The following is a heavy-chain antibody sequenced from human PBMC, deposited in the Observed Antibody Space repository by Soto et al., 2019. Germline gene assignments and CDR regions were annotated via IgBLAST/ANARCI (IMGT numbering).Heavy chain of an antibody. CDR2: ISSASTFT. J-gene: IGHJ3*02. CDR1: GSTFSDYY. Sequence: QVQLVESGGGLVKPGGSLRLSCVASGSTFSDYYMSWIRQAPGKGLEWVSYISSASTFTKNADSVNGRFTISRDNAQNTLDLQINGLRAEDTAVYYCGGGRKESAAIGVDFDIWGQGTMVSVSS. D-gene: IGHD2-2*01. CDR3: GGGRKESAAIGVDFDI. V-gene: IGHV3-11*05.